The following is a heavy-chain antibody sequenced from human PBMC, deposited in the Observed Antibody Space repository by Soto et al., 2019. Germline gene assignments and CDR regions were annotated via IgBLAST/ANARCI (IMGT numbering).Heavy chain of an antibody. Sequence: QVQLVQSGAEVKKPGASVKVSCKASGYTFTSYGISWVRQASGQGLEWMGWISAYNGNTKYAQKLQGRVTMTPDTSTSTAYMELRSLRSDDTAVYYCARDEAYKWNDGGWFDPWGQGTLVTVSS. V-gene: IGHV1-18*01. CDR1: GYTFTSYG. CDR3: ARDEAYKWNDGGWFDP. D-gene: IGHD1-1*01. J-gene: IGHJ5*02. CDR2: ISAYNGNT.